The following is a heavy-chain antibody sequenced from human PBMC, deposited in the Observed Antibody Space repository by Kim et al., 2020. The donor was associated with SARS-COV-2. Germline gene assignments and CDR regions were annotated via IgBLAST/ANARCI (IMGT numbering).Heavy chain of an antibody. Sequence: SETLSLTCTVSGGSISSGTYYLSWIRQPAGRGLEWIGRTFTSGSTSYNPSLKNRVTISVDTSKNQFSLNLTSVTAADTAIYYCARPPGITSSLYFFDLWGQGTLVTVSS. CDR1: GGSISSGTYY. D-gene: IGHD1-20*01. CDR2: TFTSGST. CDR3: ARPPGITSSLYFFDL. V-gene: IGHV4-61*02. J-gene: IGHJ4*02.